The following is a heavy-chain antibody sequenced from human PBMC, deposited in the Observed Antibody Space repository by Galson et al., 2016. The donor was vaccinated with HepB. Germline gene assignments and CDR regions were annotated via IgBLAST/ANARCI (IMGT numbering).Heavy chain of an antibody. CDR2: IWYDGSNE. J-gene: IGHJ1*01. CDR1: GFTFSSYG. V-gene: IGHV3-33*01. Sequence: SLRLSCAVSGFTFSSYGMHWVRQAPGKGLEWVAAIWYDGSNEYYADSVKGRLTISRDNSKDTLYLQMNSLRAKDTAVYYCARGSGFSGRYFQHWGQGTLVTVSS. D-gene: IGHD3-22*01. CDR3: ARGSGFSGRYFQH.